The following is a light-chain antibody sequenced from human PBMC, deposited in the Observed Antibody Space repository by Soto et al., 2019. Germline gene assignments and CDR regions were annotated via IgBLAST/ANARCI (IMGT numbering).Light chain of an antibody. J-gene: IGKJ1*01. Sequence: EIVLTQSPATLSLSPGERATLSCRASQSVSSYLAWYQQKPGQAPRLLMYDTSNRAPGIPARFSGSGSGTDFTLTISRLEPEDFAVYFCQQRSQFFLTFRPGNKVDI. CDR1: QSVSSY. CDR3: QQRSQFFLT. CDR2: DTS. V-gene: IGKV3-11*01.